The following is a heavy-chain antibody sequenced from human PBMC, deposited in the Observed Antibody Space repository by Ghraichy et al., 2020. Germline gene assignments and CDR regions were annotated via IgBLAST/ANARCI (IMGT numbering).Heavy chain of an antibody. CDR2: IHWDDDK. V-gene: IGHV2-5*02. D-gene: IGHD7-27*01. CDR1: GFSLSIRGVG. J-gene: IGHJ4*02. CDR3: VHRPRKLGIEYYFDY. Sequence: SGPTLVKPTQTLTLTCTFSGFSLSIRGVGVGWIRQPPGKALEWLAVIHWDDDKRYSPSLESRLTITRDTSENQVVLTMTNMDPVDTGTYYCVHRPRKLGIEYYFDYWGQGTLVTVSS.